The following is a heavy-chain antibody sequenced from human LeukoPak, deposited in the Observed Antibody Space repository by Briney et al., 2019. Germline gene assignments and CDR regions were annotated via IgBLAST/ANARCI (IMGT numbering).Heavy chain of an antibody. Sequence: SETLSLTCTVSGGSISSSSYYWGWIRQPPGKGLEWIGSIYYSGSTYYNPSLKSRVTISVDTSKNQFSLKLSSVTAADTAVYYCVRHTRLVVVAAIAYYFDYWGQGTLVTVSS. CDR2: IYYSGST. CDR3: VRHTRLVVVAAIAYYFDY. J-gene: IGHJ4*02. D-gene: IGHD2-15*01. V-gene: IGHV4-39*01. CDR1: GGSISSSSYY.